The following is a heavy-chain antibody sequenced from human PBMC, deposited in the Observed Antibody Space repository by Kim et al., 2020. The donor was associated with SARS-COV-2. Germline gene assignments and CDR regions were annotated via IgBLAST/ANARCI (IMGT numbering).Heavy chain of an antibody. D-gene: IGHD3-10*01. V-gene: IGHV3-21*01. J-gene: IGHJ4*02. Sequence: VKGRFTISRDNAKNSLYLQMNSLRAEDTAVYYCARDSRSLITMVRGVLDYWGQGTLVTVSS. CDR3: ARDSRSLITMVRGVLDY.